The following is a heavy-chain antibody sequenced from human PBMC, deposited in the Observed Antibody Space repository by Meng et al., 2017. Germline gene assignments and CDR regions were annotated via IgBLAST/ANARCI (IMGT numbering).Heavy chain of an antibody. CDR1: GYSISSGYY. V-gene: IGHV4-61*01. Sequence: GSLRLSCTVSGYSISSGYYWGWIRQPPGKGLEWIGYIYYSGSTDYNPSLKSRVTMSVDTSKNQFSLKLRSVTAADTAVYYCASYSRGYSPHWGQGTLVTVSS. J-gene: IGHJ4*02. CDR3: ASYSRGYSPH. CDR2: IYYSGST. D-gene: IGHD5-18*01.